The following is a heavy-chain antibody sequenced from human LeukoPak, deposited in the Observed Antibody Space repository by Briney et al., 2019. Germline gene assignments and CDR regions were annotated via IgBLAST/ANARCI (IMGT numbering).Heavy chain of an antibody. V-gene: IGHV4-59*01. CDR3: ARDGTTTAFDI. J-gene: IGHJ3*02. CDR2: IYYSGST. D-gene: IGHD1-14*01. Sequence: SETLSLTCTVSGCSISSCYWRCMRQPPGKGGVGIGYIYYSGSTNYNPSLRSRVTISVDTSKNQFSLKLSSVTAADTAVYYCARDGTTTAFDIWGQGTMVTVSS. CDR1: GCSISSCY.